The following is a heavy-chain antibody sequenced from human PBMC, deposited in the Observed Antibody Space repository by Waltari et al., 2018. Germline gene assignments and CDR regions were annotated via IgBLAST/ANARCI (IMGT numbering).Heavy chain of an antibody. Sequence: QVQLVQSGAEVKKPGASVKVSCKVSGYTLTELSMHWVRQAPGKGLEWMGGFDPEDGETIYAQKFQGRVTMTEDTSTDTAYMELSSVTAADTAVYYCARVSRHRQYYGSGSYPWVDPWGQGTLVTVSS. CDR1: GYTLTELS. D-gene: IGHD3-10*01. V-gene: IGHV1-24*01. J-gene: IGHJ5*02. CDR3: ARVSRHRQYYGSGSYPWVDP. CDR2: FDPEDGET.